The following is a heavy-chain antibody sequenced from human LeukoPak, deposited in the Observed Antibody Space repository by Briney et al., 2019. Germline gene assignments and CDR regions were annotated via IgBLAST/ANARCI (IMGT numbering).Heavy chain of an antibody. CDR2: ISSSSSYI. Sequence: KSGGSLRLSCAASGFTFITYSMNWVRQAPGKGLEWVSSISSSSSYIYYADSVRGRFIISRDNPKNSLYLQMSSLRAEDTAVYYCAKRGLPDYWGQGTLVTVSS. CDR3: AKRGLPDY. J-gene: IGHJ4*02. CDR1: GFTFITYS. V-gene: IGHV3-21*01. D-gene: IGHD3-10*01.